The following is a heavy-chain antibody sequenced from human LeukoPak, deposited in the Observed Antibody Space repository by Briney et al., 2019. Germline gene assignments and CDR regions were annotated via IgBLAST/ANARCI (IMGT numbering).Heavy chain of an antibody. CDR1: GFTFSSYA. CDR3: ARTRRNAFDI. CDR2: ISSNGGST. V-gene: IGHV3-64*01. J-gene: IGHJ3*02. Sequence: GGSLRLSCAASGFTFSSYAMHWVRQAPGKGLEYVSAISSNGGSTYYANSVKGRFTISRDNSKNTLYLQMGSLRAEDMAVYYCARTRRNAFDIWGQGTMVTVSS. D-gene: IGHD1-14*01.